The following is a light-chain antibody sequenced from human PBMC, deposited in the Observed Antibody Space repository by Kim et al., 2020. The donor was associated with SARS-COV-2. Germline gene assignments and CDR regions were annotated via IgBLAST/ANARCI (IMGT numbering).Light chain of an antibody. V-gene: IGKV1-5*03. J-gene: IGKJ2*03. CDR2: TAC. Sequence: VGDRGTIPCRASQSSSSWLGWYRQKTGRGTNLLFYTACNLISGVASRFSGSGSGIELNLTISSPQPDDFAIYYCKQYNRNSPYSLGKGTKL. CDR1: QSSSSW. CDR3: KQYNRNSPYS.